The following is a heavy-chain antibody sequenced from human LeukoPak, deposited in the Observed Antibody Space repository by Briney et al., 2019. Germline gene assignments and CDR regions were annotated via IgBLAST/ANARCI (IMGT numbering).Heavy chain of an antibody. CDR3: TRDLSLSSTSCYNAH. CDR1: GFTFSGYA. J-gene: IGHJ4*02. Sequence: GGSLRLSCAASGFTFSGYAMNWVRQAPGKGLQWVSRITGSGATTYYGDSVKGLFTISRDNSKNTLYLQMNSLKTEDTAVYYCTRDLSLSSTSCYNAHWGQGTLVTVSS. D-gene: IGHD2-2*02. V-gene: IGHV3-23*01. CDR2: ITGSGATT.